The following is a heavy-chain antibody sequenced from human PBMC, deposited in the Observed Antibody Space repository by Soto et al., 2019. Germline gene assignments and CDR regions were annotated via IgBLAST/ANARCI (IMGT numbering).Heavy chain of an antibody. Sequence: GESLTISCKGCGGSLPKYYRGWERQKPGKDLEGMAIIYPDASDTRYSPAFLGQATIAADKSISTAYLQWSSLKASDTAMYYCVRMGFSGYGYLSYSHYGMDVWGQGTAVTVS. J-gene: IGHJ6*02. CDR2: IYPDASDT. CDR3: VRMGFSGYGYLSYSHYGMDV. V-gene: IGHV5-51*01. D-gene: IGHD3-22*01. CDR1: GGSLPKYY.